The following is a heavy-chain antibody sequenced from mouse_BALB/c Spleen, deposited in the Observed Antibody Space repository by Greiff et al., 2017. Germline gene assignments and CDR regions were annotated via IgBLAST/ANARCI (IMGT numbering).Heavy chain of an antibody. D-gene: IGHD2-1*01. CDR3: ASYGNHYYAMDY. J-gene: IGHJ4*01. CDR1: GYSFTGYN. CDR2: IDPYYGGT. V-gene: IGHV1-39*01. Sequence: EVKLMESGPELEKPGASVKISCKASGYSFTGYNMNWVKQSNGKSLEWIGNIDPYYGGTSYNQKFKGKATLTVDKSSSTAYMQLKSLTSEDSAVYYCASYGNHYYAMDYWGQGTSVTVSS.